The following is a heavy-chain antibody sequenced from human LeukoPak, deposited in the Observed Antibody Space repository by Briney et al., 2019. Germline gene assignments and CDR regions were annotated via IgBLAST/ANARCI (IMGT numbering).Heavy chain of an antibody. J-gene: IGHJ4*02. D-gene: IGHD2-15*01. V-gene: IGHV4-39*01. CDR1: GGSISSSSYY. Sequence: PSETLSLTCTVSGGSISSSSYYWGWIRQSPGKGLEWIGSIYNSVSTYHNPSLKSRVTISVDTSKNQFSLKLSSVTAADTAVYYCASPRGGHTYLDYWGQGTLVTVSS. CDR2: IYNSVST. CDR3: ASPRGGHTYLDY.